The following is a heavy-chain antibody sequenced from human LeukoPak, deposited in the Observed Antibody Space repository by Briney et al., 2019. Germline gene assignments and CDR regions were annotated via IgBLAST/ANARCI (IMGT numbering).Heavy chain of an antibody. CDR1: GFTFSSYG. CDR2: IHYDGTNK. Sequence: PGGSLRLSCAASGFTFSSYGMHWVRQAPGKGLEWVTFIHYDGTNKYYADSVKGRFTISRDNSKNTLYLQLSSLRPEDTAVYYCVKDYYGSGTFPDSWGQGTLVIVSS. V-gene: IGHV3-30*02. J-gene: IGHJ5*01. D-gene: IGHD3-10*01. CDR3: VKDYYGSGTFPDS.